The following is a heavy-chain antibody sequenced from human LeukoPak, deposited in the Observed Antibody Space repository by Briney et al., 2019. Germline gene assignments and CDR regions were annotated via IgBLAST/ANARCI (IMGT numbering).Heavy chain of an antibody. CDR3: AGDPPYSSGSYYFDS. Sequence: SETLSLTCTVSGGSISSYYWSWIRQPAGKGLEWIGRIYTSGSTNYNPSLKSRVTISVDKSKNQFSLKLSSVTAADTAVYYCAGDPPYSSGSYYFDSWAREPWSPSPQ. V-gene: IGHV4-4*07. J-gene: IGHJ4*02. CDR2: IYTSGST. D-gene: IGHD6-25*01. CDR1: GGSISSYY.